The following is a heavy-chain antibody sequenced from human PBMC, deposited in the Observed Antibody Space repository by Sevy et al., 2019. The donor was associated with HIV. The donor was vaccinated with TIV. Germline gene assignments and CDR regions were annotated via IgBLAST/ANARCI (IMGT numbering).Heavy chain of an antibody. CDR3: AILWFGEFDTFDI. D-gene: IGHD3-10*01. J-gene: IGHJ3*02. CDR1: GFTFSSYT. Sequence: CGSLRLSCAASGFTFSSYTINWVRQAPGKGLEWVSSISSSTSYIYYADSLKGRFTISRDNAKNSLFLQMNSLRAEDTAVYYCAILWFGEFDTFDIWGQGTMVTVSS. CDR2: ISSSTSYI. V-gene: IGHV3-21*06.